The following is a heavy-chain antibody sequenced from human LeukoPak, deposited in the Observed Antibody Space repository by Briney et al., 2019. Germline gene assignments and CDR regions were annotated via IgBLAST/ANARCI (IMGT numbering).Heavy chain of an antibody. CDR2: IRYDGSNK. Sequence: PGGSLRLSCAASGFTFSSYGMHWVRQAPGKGLERVAFIRYDGSNKYYADSVKGRFTISRDNSKNTLYLQMNSLRAEDTAVYYCARDGGSAWFLDYWGQGTLVTVSS. V-gene: IGHV3-30*02. D-gene: IGHD6-19*01. CDR1: GFTFSSYG. J-gene: IGHJ4*02. CDR3: ARDGGSAWFLDY.